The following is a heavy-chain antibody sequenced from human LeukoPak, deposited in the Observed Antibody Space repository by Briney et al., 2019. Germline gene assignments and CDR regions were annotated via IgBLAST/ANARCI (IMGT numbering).Heavy chain of an antibody. V-gene: IGHV3-7*01. CDR3: ATSYDSSGCG. CDR2: IKQDGSLQ. D-gene: IGHD3-22*01. J-gene: IGHJ4*02. CDR1: GFTFSSFW. Sequence: PGGSLRLSCAASGFTFSSFWMAWVRQAPGKGLEWVANIKQDGSLQYYGDSVKGRFTISRDNAKNSLYLQMNSLRAEDTALYYCATSYDSSGCGWGQGTLVTVSS.